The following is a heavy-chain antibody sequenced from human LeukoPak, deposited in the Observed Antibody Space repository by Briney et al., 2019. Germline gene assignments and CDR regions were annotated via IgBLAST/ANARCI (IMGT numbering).Heavy chain of an antibody. CDR3: ARGESWAFAY. V-gene: IGHV3-7*05. D-gene: IGHD3-10*01. Sequence: GGSLRLSCAASGFPFGGYWMSWVRQAPGKGLEWVANIKPDGSEKHYVDSVKGRFTISRDNTKSSLYLQMNSLRAEDTAVYYCARGESWAFAYRGQGTLVTVSS. CDR1: GFPFGGYW. J-gene: IGHJ4*02. CDR2: IKPDGSEK.